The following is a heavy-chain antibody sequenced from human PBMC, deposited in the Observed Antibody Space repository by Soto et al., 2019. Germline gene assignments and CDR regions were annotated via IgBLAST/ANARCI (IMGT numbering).Heavy chain of an antibody. CDR3: ARGIRYFDWLSPFDY. CDR2: ISSSSSYI. D-gene: IGHD3-9*01. J-gene: IGHJ4*02. V-gene: IGHV3-21*01. CDR1: GFTFSSYS. Sequence: RLSCAASGFTFSSYSMNWVRQAPGKGLEWVSSISSSSSYIYYADSVKGRFTISRDNAKNSLYLQMNSLRAEDTAVYYCARGIRYFDWLSPFDYWGQGTLVTVSS.